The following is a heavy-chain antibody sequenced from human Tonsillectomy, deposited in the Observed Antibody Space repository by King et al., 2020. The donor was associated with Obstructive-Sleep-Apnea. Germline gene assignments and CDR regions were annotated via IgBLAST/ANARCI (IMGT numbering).Heavy chain of an antibody. J-gene: IGHJ2*01. CDR2: FYDSGST. CDR3: ARRFDL. V-gene: IGHV4-59*08. Sequence: QLQESGPGLVKPSETLPLTCTASGCSTSGYYWSWIRQPPGKGLEWIGNFYDSGSTNYNPSLKSRVTISIDTSKNQFSLKLGSVTAADTAVYYCARRFDLWGRGTLVTVSS. CDR1: GCSTSGYY.